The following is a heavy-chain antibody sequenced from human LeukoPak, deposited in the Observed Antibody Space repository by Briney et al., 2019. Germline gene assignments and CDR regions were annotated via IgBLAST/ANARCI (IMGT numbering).Heavy chain of an antibody. CDR3: ARGGYCSSTSCGSNWFDP. Sequence: SVKVSCKASGGTFSSYAISWVRQAPGQGLEWMGGIIPIFGTANYAQKFQGRVTITTDESTSTAYMKLSSLRSEDTAVYYCARGGYCSSTSCGSNWFDPWGQGTLVTVSS. CDR2: IIPIFGTA. J-gene: IGHJ5*02. V-gene: IGHV1-69*05. D-gene: IGHD2-2*01. CDR1: GGTFSSYA.